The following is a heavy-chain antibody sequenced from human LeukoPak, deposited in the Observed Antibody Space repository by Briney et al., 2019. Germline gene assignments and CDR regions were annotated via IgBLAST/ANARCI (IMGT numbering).Heavy chain of an antibody. CDR1: GGSLSSSSYY. Sequence: SETLSLTCTVSGGSLSSSSYYWGWLRQPPGRGLEWVGSIYYSGSTYYNPSLKSRVTISVDTSKNQFSLKLSSVTAADTAVYYCARHRPYSSSWYAYYYMDVWGKGTTVTISS. D-gene: IGHD6-13*01. V-gene: IGHV4-39*01. CDR3: ARHRPYSSSWYAYYYMDV. CDR2: IYYSGST. J-gene: IGHJ6*03.